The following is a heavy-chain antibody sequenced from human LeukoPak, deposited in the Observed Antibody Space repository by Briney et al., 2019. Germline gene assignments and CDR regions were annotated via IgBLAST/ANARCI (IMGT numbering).Heavy chain of an antibody. CDR1: GFTFSSYG. CDR2: ISYDGSNK. J-gene: IGHJ6*02. CDR3: AKDRTIQLWSYYYYGMDV. V-gene: IGHV3-30*18. Sequence: AGRSLRLSCAASGFTFSSYGMHWVRQAPGQGLEWVAVISYDGSNKYYADSVKGRFTISRDNSKNTLYLQMNSLRAEDTAVYYCAKDRTIQLWSYYYYGMDVWGQGTTVTVSS. D-gene: IGHD5-18*01.